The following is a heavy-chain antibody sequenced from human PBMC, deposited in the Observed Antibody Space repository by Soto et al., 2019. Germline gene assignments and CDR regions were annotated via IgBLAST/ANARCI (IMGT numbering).Heavy chain of an antibody. Sequence: QVQLVQSGAEVKKPGASVKVSCKASGYTFTSYYMHWVRQAPGQGLEWMGIINPSGGSTNYAQKFQGRVTMTSDTPTSTVYLELSSLRAEDTAVYYCARDMRSIGGMDVWGQGTTVTVSS. V-gene: IGHV1-46*01. J-gene: IGHJ6*02. CDR3: ARDMRSIGGMDV. CDR2: INPSGGST. D-gene: IGHD6-6*01. CDR1: GYTFTSYY.